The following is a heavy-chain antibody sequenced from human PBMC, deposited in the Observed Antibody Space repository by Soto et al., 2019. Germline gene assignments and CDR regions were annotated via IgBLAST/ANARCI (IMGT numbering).Heavy chain of an antibody. CDR3: AKDRFPKVVAPIDS. D-gene: IGHD2-15*01. V-gene: IGHV3-21*01. J-gene: IGHJ4*02. CDR1: GFTFSSFS. CDR2: ISSSGSYI. Sequence: PGGSLRLSCSASGFTFSSFSMNWVRQAPGKGLEWVSSISSSGSYIYYTDSVKGRFTISRDNAKKSLYLQMNNLRAEDTALYYCAKDRFPKVVAPIDSWGQGTLVTVSS.